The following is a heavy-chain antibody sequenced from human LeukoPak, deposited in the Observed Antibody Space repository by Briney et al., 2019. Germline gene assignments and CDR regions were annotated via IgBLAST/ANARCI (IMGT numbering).Heavy chain of an antibody. CDR3: TRDLGYYYDSSGTSDAFDI. V-gene: IGHV3-49*04. CDR1: GFTFGDYA. CDR2: IRSKAYGGTT. J-gene: IGHJ3*02. Sequence: PGGSLRLSCTASGFTFGDYAMSWVRQAPGKGLEWVGFIRSKAYGGTTEYAASVKGRFTISRGDSKSIAYLQMNSLKTEDTAVYYCTRDLGYYYDSSGTSDAFDIWGQGTMVTVSS. D-gene: IGHD3-22*01.